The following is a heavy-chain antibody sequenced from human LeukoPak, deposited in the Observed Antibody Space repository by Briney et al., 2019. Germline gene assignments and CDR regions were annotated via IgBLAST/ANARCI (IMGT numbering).Heavy chain of an antibody. Sequence: GGSLRLSCAASGFTFNTYAMMWVRQATGKGLDSLSSVSGGGATYYADSVKGRFTISRDNSKNTLYLQMNSLRAEDTAVYYCAKVYGSGGMNYFDYWGQGTLVTVSS. V-gene: IGHV3-23*01. CDR2: VSGGGAT. J-gene: IGHJ4*02. CDR1: GFTFNTYA. D-gene: IGHD3-10*01. CDR3: AKVYGSGGMNYFDY.